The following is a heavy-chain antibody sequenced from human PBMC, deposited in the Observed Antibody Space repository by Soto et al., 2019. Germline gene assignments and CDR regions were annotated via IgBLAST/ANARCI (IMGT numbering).Heavy chain of an antibody. Sequence: SETLSLTCSIYSGSFSGYYWSWIRQPPGKGLEWIGEISQSGNTNYSPSLKSRVSISIDTSKKQFSLNLASVSAADTAVYYCARAPTVSGSSQTRRDFRGQGNMVTVSS. D-gene: IGHD6-6*01. V-gene: IGHV4-34*01. CDR2: ISQSGNT. CDR1: SGSFSGYY. J-gene: IGHJ4*02. CDR3: ARAPTVSGSSQTRRDF.